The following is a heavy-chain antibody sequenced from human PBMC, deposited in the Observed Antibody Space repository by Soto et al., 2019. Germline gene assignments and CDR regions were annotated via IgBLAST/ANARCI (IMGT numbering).Heavy chain of an antibody. J-gene: IGHJ6*02. D-gene: IGHD6-6*01. CDR2: IYYSGRT. V-gene: IGHV4-59*01. CDR3: ASARDYYYGMDV. CDR1: GGSISSYY. Sequence: QVQLQESGPGLVKPSETLSLTCTVSGGSISSYYWSWIRQPPGKGLVSIGYIYYSGRTNYNPSLKSRVTISVDTSKNQFSLKLSSVTAADTAVYYCASARDYYYGMDVWGQGTTVTVSS.